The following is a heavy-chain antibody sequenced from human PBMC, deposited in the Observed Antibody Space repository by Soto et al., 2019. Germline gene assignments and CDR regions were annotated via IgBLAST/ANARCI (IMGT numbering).Heavy chain of an antibody. Sequence: QVQLVESGGGLVKPGGSLRLYCAASGFTFSDYYASLLRQSPGKGLEWLSHISGNSLDTNYADSVRGRFTISRDNAETSLYLQMTYLRAEDTAMYYWASGQQIRMADIWGQGTMVTVSS. D-gene: IGHD6-13*01. CDR2: ISGNSLDT. V-gene: IGHV3-11*05. CDR3: ASGQQIRMADI. J-gene: IGHJ3*02. CDR1: GFTFSDYY.